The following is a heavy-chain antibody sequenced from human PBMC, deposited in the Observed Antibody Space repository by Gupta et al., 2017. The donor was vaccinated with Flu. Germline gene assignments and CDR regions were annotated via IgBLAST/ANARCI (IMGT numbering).Heavy chain of an antibody. J-gene: IGHJ4*02. CDR2: ISSSGVL. Sequence: AAAGFTFSDHDVSWVRQAPGKALEWVSFISSSGVLYYTDSVKGRFTISRDNAKNSVYLQMDSLRAEDTAFYYCARGHWDSWGQGTRVTVSS. CDR3: ARGHWDS. V-gene: IGHV3-48*03. CDR1: GFTFSDHD.